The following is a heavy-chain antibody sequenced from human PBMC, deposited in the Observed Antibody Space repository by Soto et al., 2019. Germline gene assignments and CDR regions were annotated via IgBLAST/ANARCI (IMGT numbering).Heavy chain of an antibody. CDR2: IYYGGST. J-gene: IGHJ4*02. V-gene: IGHV4-39*01. CDR1: GGSISSSSYY. CDR3: ARSTSGSYPPFGY. Sequence: PSETLSLTCTVSGGSISSSSYYWGWIRQPPGRGLEWIGSIYYGGSTYYNPSLKSRLTISVDTSKNQFSLKLSSVTAADTSVYYCARSTSGSYPPFGYWGQGTLVTVSS. D-gene: IGHD1-26*01.